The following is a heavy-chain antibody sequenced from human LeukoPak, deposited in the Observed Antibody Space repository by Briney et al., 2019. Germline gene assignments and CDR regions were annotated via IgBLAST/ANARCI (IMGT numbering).Heavy chain of an antibody. V-gene: IGHV3-48*02. J-gene: IGHJ4*02. Sequence: GGSLRLSRAASGFTFSTYSMNWVRQAPGKGLEWVSYISSSSDTIYYADSVKGRFTISRDNAKNSLFLQMNSLRDEDTAVYYCARDRYGSGSYRDSWGQGTLVTVSS. CDR1: GFTFSTYS. CDR2: ISSSSDTI. D-gene: IGHD3-10*01. CDR3: ARDRYGSGSYRDS.